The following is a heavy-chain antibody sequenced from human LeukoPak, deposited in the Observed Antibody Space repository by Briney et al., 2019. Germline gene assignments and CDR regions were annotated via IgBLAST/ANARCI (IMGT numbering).Heavy chain of an antibody. J-gene: IGHJ3*02. V-gene: IGHV1-69*01. CDR2: IIPIFGTA. D-gene: IGHD3-22*01. CDR1: GGTFSSYA. Sequence: GASVKVSCKASGGTFSSYAISWVRQAPGRGLEWMGGIIPIFGTANYAQKFQGRVTITADESTSTAYMELSSLRSEDTAVYYCAASSRYYDSSGYAVGAFGIWGQGTMVTVSS. CDR3: AASSRYYDSSGYAVGAFGI.